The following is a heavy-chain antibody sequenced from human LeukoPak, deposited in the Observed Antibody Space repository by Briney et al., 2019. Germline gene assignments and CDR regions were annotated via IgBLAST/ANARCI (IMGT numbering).Heavy chain of an antibody. Sequence: GRSLRLSCAASGFTFSSYAMHWVRQAPGKGLEWVAVISYDGSNKYYAGSVKGRFTISRDNSNNTLYLQMNSLRAEDTAVYYCARDSGYIVVVPAAGLPDYWGQGTLVTVSS. CDR3: ARDSGYIVVVPAAGLPDY. CDR1: GFTFSSYA. J-gene: IGHJ4*02. D-gene: IGHD2-2*01. V-gene: IGHV3-30-3*01. CDR2: ISYDGSNK.